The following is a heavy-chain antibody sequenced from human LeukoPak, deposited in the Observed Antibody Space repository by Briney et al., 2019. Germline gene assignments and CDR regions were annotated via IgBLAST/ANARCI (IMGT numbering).Heavy chain of an antibody. Sequence: GGSLRLPCAASGFTFSSYWMSWVRQAPGKGLEWVANIKQDGSEKYYVDSVKGRFTISRDNAKNSLYLQMNSLRTEDTAVYYCARDRMIGTNTNWFDPWGQGTLVTVSS. D-gene: IGHD1-20*01. V-gene: IGHV3-7*03. CDR1: GFTFSSYW. CDR3: ARDRMIGTNTNWFDP. CDR2: IKQDGSEK. J-gene: IGHJ5*02.